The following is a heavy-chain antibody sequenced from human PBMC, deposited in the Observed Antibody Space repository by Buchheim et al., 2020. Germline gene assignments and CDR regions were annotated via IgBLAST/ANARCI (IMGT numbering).Heavy chain of an antibody. V-gene: IGHV1-46*01. D-gene: IGHD2-15*01. CDR2: INPSSGST. J-gene: IGHJ4*02. Sequence: QVQLVQSGAEVKKPGASVKVSCKASGYTFTSYYVHWVRQAPGQGLEWMGIINPSSGSTSYSQKFQGRVTMTRDTSTSPVYMELSSLRSEDTAVYYCARVYGTAGRCSDFDYWGQGTL. CDR3: ARVYGTAGRCSDFDY. CDR1: GYTFTSYY.